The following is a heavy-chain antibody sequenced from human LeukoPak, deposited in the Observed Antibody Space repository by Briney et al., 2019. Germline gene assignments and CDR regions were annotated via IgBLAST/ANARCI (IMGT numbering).Heavy chain of an antibody. CDR2: ISSSSSYI. V-gene: IGHV3-21*01. Sequence: GGSLRLSCAASGFTFSSYSMNWVRQAPGKGLDWVSSISSSSSYIYYADSVKGRFTISRDNAKNSLYLQMNSLGAEDTAVYYCAGGQENYFPHYGMDVWGQGTTVTVSS. CDR1: GFTFSSYS. J-gene: IGHJ6*02. CDR3: AGGQENYFPHYGMDV. D-gene: IGHD1-7*01.